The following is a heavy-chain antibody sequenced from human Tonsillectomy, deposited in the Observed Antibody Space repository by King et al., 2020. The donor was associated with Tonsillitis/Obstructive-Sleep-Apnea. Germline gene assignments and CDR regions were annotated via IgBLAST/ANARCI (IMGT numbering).Heavy chain of an antibody. CDR1: GGSLSAYY. CDR3: SGGSYSYNGMDV. CDR2: IIDSGGT. D-gene: IGHD5-18*01. Sequence: VQLQQWGAGLLKPSETLSLTCAIYGGSLSAYYWSWIRQPPGKGLEWIGEIIDSGGTNYNPSLKSRVTMSVDTSKNQFSLDLGSVTAADTAVYYCSGGSYSYNGMDVWGLGTTVTVSS. V-gene: IGHV4-34*01. J-gene: IGHJ6*02.